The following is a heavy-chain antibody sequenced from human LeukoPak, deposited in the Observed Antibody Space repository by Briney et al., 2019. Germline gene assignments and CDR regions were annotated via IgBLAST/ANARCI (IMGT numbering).Heavy chain of an antibody. V-gene: IGHV3-48*01. CDR1: GFTFSSHS. CDR2: IRSSSSTT. D-gene: IGHD5-18*01. CDR3: ARAVRIQLKDYFDY. J-gene: IGHJ4*02. Sequence: GGSLRLSCAASGFTFSSHSMNWVRQAPGKGLEWVSHIRSSSSTTYYADSVKGRFTISRDDAQNSLYLQMNSLRGEDTAVYYCARAVRIQLKDYFDYWGQGTLVTVSS.